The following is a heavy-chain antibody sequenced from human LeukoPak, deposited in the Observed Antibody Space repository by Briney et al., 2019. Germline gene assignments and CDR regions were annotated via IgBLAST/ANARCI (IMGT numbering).Heavy chain of an antibody. CDR3: ARDRHTFDY. Sequence: AGGSLRLSCVGSGFTFSGYTMNWVRQTPGKGLEWLAYISSSSGTIYYADSVKGRFTISRDNAKNSLYLQMSSLRVEDTAVYYCARDRHTFDYWGQGTLVTVSS. D-gene: IGHD5-12*01. V-gene: IGHV3-48*04. CDR1: GFTFSGYT. J-gene: IGHJ4*02. CDR2: ISSSSGTI.